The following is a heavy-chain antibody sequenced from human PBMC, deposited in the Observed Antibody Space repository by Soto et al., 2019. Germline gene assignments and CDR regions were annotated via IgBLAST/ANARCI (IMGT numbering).Heavy chain of an antibody. D-gene: IGHD3-16*01. CDR2: MYYNGNI. Sequence: SATLSVTSHVSGGPIRDYDFIWVRQSPEKGLEWIGYMYYNGNINYNPSLKSRVTISIDTSKNQFSLTLKSVTAADTAVYYCASGGNWLDHWGQGVMVTGSS. CDR1: GGPIRDYD. V-gene: IGHV4-59*07. J-gene: IGHJ5*02. CDR3: ASGGNWLDH.